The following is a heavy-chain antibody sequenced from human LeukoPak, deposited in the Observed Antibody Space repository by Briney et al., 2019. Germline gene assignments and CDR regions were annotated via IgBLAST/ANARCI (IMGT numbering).Heavy chain of an antibody. D-gene: IGHD1-1*01. CDR1: GFTFRNFD. CDR3: ARTGVQRGYYFDY. V-gene: IGHV3-30*03. CDR2: ISYDGDNK. J-gene: IGHJ4*02. Sequence: QSGGSLRLSCAASGFTFRNFDMHWVRQAPGKGLEWVAFISYDGDNKYYADSVKGRFTISRDNSKNTLYLQMNSLRAEDTAVYYCARTGVQRGYYFDYWGQGTPVTVSS.